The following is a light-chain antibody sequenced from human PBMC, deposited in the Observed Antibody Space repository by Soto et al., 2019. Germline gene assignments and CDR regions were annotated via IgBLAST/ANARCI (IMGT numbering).Light chain of an antibody. CDR3: SSYTGGNARVV. CDR1: SDVGAYRY. J-gene: IGLJ2*01. CDR2: DVS. V-gene: IGLV2-14*01. Sequence: QSALTQPASVSGSPGQSITISCTGSDVGAYRYVSWYQQHPGKAPRLMIYDVSNRPSGVSDRFSGSKSGNTASLTISGLQPEDEAYCFCSSYTGGNARVVFGGGTKVTVL.